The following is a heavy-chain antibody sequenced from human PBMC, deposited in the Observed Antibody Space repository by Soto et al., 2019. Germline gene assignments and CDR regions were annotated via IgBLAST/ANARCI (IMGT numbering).Heavy chain of an antibody. CDR1: GGSISSYY. J-gene: IGHJ6*02. CDR3: ARGTLRWYPRNDYYYYYGMGV. D-gene: IGHD4-17*01. CDR2: IYYSGST. Sequence: SETLSLTCTVSGGSISSYYWSWIRQPPGKGLEWIGYIYYSGSTNYNPSLKSRVTISVDTSKNQFSLKLSSVTAADTAVYYCARGTLRWYPRNDYYYYYGMGVWGQGTTVTVSS. V-gene: IGHV4-59*01.